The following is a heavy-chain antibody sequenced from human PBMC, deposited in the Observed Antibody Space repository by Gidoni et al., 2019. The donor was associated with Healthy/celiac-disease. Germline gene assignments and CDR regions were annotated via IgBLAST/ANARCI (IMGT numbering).Heavy chain of an antibody. Sequence: VQLGELGGGWVQPGGSLKLACAAAAWTRTGSAMHWVRKASGNGLGWVGLIRSKANSYETAYAASVKGRFTISRDDSKNPAYLQMNSLTTEDTAVYYCTVYCTNGVSYYYWGQGTLVTVSS. CDR3: TVYCTNGVSYYY. J-gene: IGHJ4*02. CDR1: AWTRTGSA. V-gene: IGHV3-73*02. CDR2: IRSKANSYET. D-gene: IGHD2-8*01.